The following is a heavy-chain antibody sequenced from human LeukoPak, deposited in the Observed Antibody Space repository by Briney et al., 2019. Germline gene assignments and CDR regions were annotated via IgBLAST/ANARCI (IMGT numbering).Heavy chain of an antibody. CDR3: AKDPSWSGYFDY. CDR1: GFTFSSYA. J-gene: IGHJ4*02. Sequence: GGSLRLSCAASGFTFSSYAMSWFRQAPGKGLGWVSAISGSGGSTYYADSVKGWFTISRDNSKNTQYLQMNSLRAEDTAVYYCAKDPSWSGYFDYWGQGTLVTVSS. V-gene: IGHV3-23*01. D-gene: IGHD6-13*01. CDR2: ISGSGGST.